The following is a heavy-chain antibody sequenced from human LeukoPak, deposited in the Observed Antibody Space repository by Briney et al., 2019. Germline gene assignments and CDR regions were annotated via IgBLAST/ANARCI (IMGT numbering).Heavy chain of an antibody. D-gene: IGHD3-3*01. CDR1: GGSISSSSYY. Sequence: SDTLSLTCTVSGGSISSSSYYWGWIRQPPGKGLEWIGSIYYSGSTYYNPSLKSRVTISVDTSKNQFSLKLSSVTAADTAVYYCAITIVGVVTYGVDYWGQGTLVTVSS. J-gene: IGHJ4*02. CDR2: IYYSGST. V-gene: IGHV4-39*07. CDR3: AITIVGVVTYGVDY.